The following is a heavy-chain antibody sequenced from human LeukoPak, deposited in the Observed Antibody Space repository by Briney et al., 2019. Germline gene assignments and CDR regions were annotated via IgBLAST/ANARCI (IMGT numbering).Heavy chain of an antibody. J-gene: IGHJ4*02. D-gene: IGHD4-17*01. CDR2: IYHSGST. CDR3: ARGYGDYVPRFDY. Sequence: SQTLSLTCAVSGGSISSGGYSWSWIRQPPGKGLEWIGYIYHSGSTYYNPSLKSRVTISVDRFKNQFSLKLSSVTAADTAVYYCARGYGDYVPRFDYWGQGTLVTVSS. V-gene: IGHV4-30-2*01. CDR1: GGSISSGGYS.